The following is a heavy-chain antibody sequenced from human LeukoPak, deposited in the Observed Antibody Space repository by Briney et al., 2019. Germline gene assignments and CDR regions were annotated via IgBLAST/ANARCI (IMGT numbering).Heavy chain of an antibody. D-gene: IGHD2-15*01. Sequence: GGSLRLSCAASGFTFSSYAMNWVRPAPGKGLEWVSGIGYTGDSTFYADSVKGRFTVSRDSSKNTLFLHMNSLRAEDTALYYCAKSIVVVVAVWYFDLWGRGALVTVSS. CDR2: IGYTGDST. CDR3: AKSIVVVVAVWYFDL. CDR1: GFTFSSYA. J-gene: IGHJ2*01. V-gene: IGHV3-23*01.